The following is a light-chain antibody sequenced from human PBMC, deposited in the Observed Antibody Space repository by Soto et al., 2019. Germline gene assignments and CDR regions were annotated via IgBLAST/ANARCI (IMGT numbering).Light chain of an antibody. CDR3: CSYAGSSTFVV. J-gene: IGLJ2*01. Sequence: QSVLTQPASVSGSPGQSITISCTGTSSDVGSYNLVSWYQQHPGKAPKLMIYEGSKRPSGVSHRFSDSKSGNTASLTISGLQAEDEAEYYCCSYAGSSTFVVFGGGTKLTVL. V-gene: IGLV2-23*01. CDR1: SSDVGSYNL. CDR2: EGS.